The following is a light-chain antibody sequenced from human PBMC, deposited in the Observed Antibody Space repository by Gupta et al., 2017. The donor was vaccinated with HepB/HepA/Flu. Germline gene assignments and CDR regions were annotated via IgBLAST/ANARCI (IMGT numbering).Light chain of an antibody. CDR2: LGS. Sequence: DMAMTQSPLSLPVTPGDPATISCRSSQNLLHSNAYNYLDWYLQKPGQSPQLLIYLGSTRESGVPDRFSGSGSGTDFTLNISRVEAEDVGVYYCMQAIQAPPDFGQGTRLEIK. CDR1: QNLLHSNAYNY. J-gene: IGKJ5*01. V-gene: IGKV2-28*01. CDR3: MQAIQAPPD.